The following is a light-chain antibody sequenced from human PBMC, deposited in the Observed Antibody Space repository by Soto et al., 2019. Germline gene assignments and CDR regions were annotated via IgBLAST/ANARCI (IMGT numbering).Light chain of an antibody. J-gene: IGKJ2*01. CDR2: DAS. V-gene: IGKV1-5*01. CDR3: QQYNNYCT. CDR1: QSISNW. Sequence: DIQMTPSPSTLSASVGDRVTITCRASQSISNWLAWYQQKPGKAPKLLILDASTLESGVPSRFSGSGSGTEFTLTISGLQPDDFATYYCQQYNNYCTFGQGTKLEIQ.